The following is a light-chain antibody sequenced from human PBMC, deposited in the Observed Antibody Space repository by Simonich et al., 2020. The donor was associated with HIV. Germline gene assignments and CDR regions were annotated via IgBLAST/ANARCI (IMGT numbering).Light chain of an antibody. J-gene: IGKJ1*01. CDR2: VAS. CDR3: QQRSNWPRT. CDR1: QSVSSY. Sequence: EIVLTQSPATLSLSPGERATISCMASQSVSSYLAWYQKKPGQAPGLLIYVASKRATGIPARFSGSVSGTDFTLTISSLEPEDFAVYYCQQRSNWPRTFGQGTKVEIK. V-gene: IGKV3-11*01.